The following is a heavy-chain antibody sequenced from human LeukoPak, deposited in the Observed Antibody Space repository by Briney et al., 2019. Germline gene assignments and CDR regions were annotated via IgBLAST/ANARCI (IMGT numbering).Heavy chain of an antibody. V-gene: IGHV3-48*04. CDR3: AKIVSGWDGFDY. CDR1: GFTFSSYA. J-gene: IGHJ4*02. CDR2: ISSSTTTI. D-gene: IGHD6-19*01. Sequence: GGSLRLSCAASGFTFSSYAMNWVRQAPGKGLEWVSYISSSTTTIYYADSVKGRFTISRDSAKNSLFLQMNSLRVEDPAVYYCAKIVSGWDGFDYWGQGALVTVSS.